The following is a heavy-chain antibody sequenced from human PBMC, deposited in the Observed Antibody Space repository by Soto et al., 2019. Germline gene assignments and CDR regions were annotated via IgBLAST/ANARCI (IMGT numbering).Heavy chain of an antibody. CDR2: FDPEDGET. Sequence: AAVKVSCKVSVYTLTELSMHWVRQAPGKGLEWMGGFDPEDGETIYAQKFQGRVTMTEDTSTDTAYMELSSLRSEDTAVYYCASFPWRGSYRHGPHDWYFDLWGRGTLVTVYS. J-gene: IGHJ2*01. CDR3: ASFPWRGSYRHGPHDWYFDL. CDR1: VYTLTELS. D-gene: IGHD1-26*01. V-gene: IGHV1-24*01.